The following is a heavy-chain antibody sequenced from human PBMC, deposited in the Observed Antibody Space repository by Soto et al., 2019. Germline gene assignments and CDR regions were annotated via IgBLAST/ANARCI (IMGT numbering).Heavy chain of an antibody. V-gene: IGHV3-43*01. CDR2: ISWDGGST. Sequence: GGSLRLSCAASGFTFDDYTMHWVRQAPGKGLEWVSLISWDGGSTSYADSVRGRFTISRDNSKNSLYLQMNSLRTEDTALYYCAKDLPAAVGTYGMDVWGQGTTVTVSS. D-gene: IGHD6-13*01. CDR1: GFTFDDYT. CDR3: AKDLPAAVGTYGMDV. J-gene: IGHJ6*02.